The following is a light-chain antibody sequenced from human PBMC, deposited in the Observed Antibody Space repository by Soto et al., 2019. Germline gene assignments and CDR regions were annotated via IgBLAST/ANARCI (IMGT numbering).Light chain of an antibody. V-gene: IGLV2-18*02. CDR3: SSYTSSSTYV. CDR2: EVS. CDR1: SSEVGSYNR. J-gene: IGLJ1*01. Sequence: QSVLTQPPSVSGSPGQSVTISCTGTSSEVGSYNRVSWYQQPPGTAPKLMIYEVSNRPSGVPDRFSGSKSGNTASLTISGLQAGDESDYFCSSYTSSSTYVFGTGTKVTVL.